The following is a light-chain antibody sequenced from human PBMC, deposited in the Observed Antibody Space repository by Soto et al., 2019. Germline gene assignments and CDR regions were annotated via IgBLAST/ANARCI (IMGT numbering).Light chain of an antibody. CDR1: SSDVGGYNY. V-gene: IGLV2-14*01. J-gene: IGLJ3*02. Sequence: QSALTQPASVSGSPGQSITISCTGTSSDVGGYNYVSWYQHHPGKAPKLMIYEVSNRPSGVSNRFSGSKPGNTASLTISGLQAEDEADYYCSSYTGSSTPVFGGGTKLTVL. CDR3: SSYTGSSTPV. CDR2: EVS.